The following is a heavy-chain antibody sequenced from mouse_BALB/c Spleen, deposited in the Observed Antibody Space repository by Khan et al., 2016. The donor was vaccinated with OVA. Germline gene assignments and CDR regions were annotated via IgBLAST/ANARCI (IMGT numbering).Heavy chain of an antibody. J-gene: IGHJ4*01. CDR3: ARDFHYNGSRGALDY. CDR2: INPSNAYT. D-gene: IGHD1-1*01. Sequence: QVQLKQSGAELARPGASVKMSCKASGYTFTSYSMHWIKQRPGQGLEWIGNINPSNAYTNYNQKFKDKATLTADKSSSTAYMQLSSLTSEDSAVYYCARDFHYNGSRGALDYWGQGTSVTVSS. CDR1: GYTFTSYS. V-gene: IGHV1-4*01.